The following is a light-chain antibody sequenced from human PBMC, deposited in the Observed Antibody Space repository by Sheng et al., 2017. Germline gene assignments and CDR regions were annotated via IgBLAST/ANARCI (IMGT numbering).Light chain of an antibody. Sequence: EIVLTQSPVTLSLSPGERATLSCRASRSVASNYLAWYQLKPGQAPRLLFYAASSRATGVPDRFGGSGSGTDFTLTITRLEPEDFAMYFCQQYGSSPRSFGQGTKVEI. CDR1: RSVASNY. CDR3: QQYGSSPRS. V-gene: IGKV3-20*01. CDR2: AAS. J-gene: IGKJ1*01.